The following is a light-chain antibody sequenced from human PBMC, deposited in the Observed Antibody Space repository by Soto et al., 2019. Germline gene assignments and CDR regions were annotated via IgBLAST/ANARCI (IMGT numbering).Light chain of an antibody. CDR2: DAF. V-gene: IGKV1-33*01. Sequence: DIQMTQSPSSLSASVGDRVPISCQASQDINNYLNWYQQKPGKAPKLLIFDAFKLDTGVPSRFSGGGSVTDFTFTITSLQPEDIATYFCHQHDSLPPTFGGGTRVEI. CDR3: HQHDSLPPT. CDR1: QDINNY. J-gene: IGKJ4*01.